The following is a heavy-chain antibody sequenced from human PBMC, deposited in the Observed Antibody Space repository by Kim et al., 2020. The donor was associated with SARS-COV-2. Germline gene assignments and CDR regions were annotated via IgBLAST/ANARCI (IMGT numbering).Heavy chain of an antibody. J-gene: IGHJ4*02. V-gene: IGHV3-48*02. CDR3: ARGRPLGY. CDR2: TM. Sequence: TMYYADSVKGRFTISRDNAKNSLYLQMSSLGDEDTAVYYCARGRPLGYWGQGTLVTVSS.